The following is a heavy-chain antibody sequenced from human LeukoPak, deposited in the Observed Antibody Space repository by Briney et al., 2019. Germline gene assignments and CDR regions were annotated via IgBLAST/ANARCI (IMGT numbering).Heavy chain of an antibody. CDR3: ATPFGGAATLDY. CDR1: GYTLTESS. Sequence: EASVKVSCKVSGYTLTESSMHWVRQAPGKGLEWMGGFDPEDGETIYAQKFQGRVTMTEDTSTDTAYMELSSLRSEDTAVYYCATPFGGAATLDYWGQGTLVTVSS. CDR2: FDPEDGET. D-gene: IGHD1-26*01. V-gene: IGHV1-24*01. J-gene: IGHJ4*02.